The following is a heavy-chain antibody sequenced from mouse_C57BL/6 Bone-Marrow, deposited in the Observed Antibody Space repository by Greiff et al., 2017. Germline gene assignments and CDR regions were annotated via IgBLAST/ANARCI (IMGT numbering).Heavy chain of an antibody. Sequence: EVQLQQSGPELVKPGASVKISCKASGYSFTDYNMNWVKQSNGKSLEWIGVINPNYGTTSYNQKFKGKATLSVDQSSSTAYMQLHSLTSEDSAVCYSASDYHRRYFDVWGTGTTVTVSS. D-gene: IGHD2-4*01. J-gene: IGHJ1*03. CDR2: INPNYGTT. CDR1: GYSFTDYN. V-gene: IGHV1-39*01. CDR3: ASDYHRRYFDV.